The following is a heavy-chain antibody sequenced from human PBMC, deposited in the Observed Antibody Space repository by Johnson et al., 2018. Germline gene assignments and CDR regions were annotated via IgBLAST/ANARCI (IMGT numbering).Heavy chain of an antibody. J-gene: IGHJ1*01. CDR1: GFTFSSYG. V-gene: IGHV3-30*18. Sequence: VQLVESGGGVVQPGRSLRLSCAASGFTFSSYGMHWVRQAPGKGLEWVAVISYDGSNKYYADSVKGRFTISRDNSKNTLYLQMNRLRAEDTAVYYCAKDRWRTAPPASWYFQHWGQGTLVTVSS. D-gene: IGHD1-1*01. CDR3: AKDRWRTAPPASWYFQH. CDR2: ISYDGSNK.